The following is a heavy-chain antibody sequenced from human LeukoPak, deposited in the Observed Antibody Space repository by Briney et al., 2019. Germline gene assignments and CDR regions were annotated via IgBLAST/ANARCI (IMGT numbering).Heavy chain of an antibody. Sequence: GGSLRLSCAASGFTFSSYGMHWARQAPGKGLEWVAFIRYEGSNKYYADSVKGRFTISRDNSKNTLYLQMNSLRAEDTAVYYCEVDGNYYGSGSYYTAPFDYWGQGTLVTVSS. J-gene: IGHJ4*02. CDR2: IRYEGSNK. CDR3: EVDGNYYGSGSYYTAPFDY. V-gene: IGHV3-30*02. CDR1: GFTFSSYG. D-gene: IGHD3-10*01.